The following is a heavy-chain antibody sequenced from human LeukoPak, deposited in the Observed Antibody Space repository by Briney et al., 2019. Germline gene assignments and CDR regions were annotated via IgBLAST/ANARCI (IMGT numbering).Heavy chain of an antibody. V-gene: IGHV1-69*13. J-gene: IGHJ3*02. Sequence: SVKVSCKASGGTFSSYAMSWVRRAPGQGLEWMGGIIPIFGTANYAQKFQGRVTITADESTSTAYMELSSLRSEDTAVYYCARYNPEAGDAFDIWGQGTMVTVSS. CDR3: ARYNPEAGDAFDI. CDR2: IIPIFGTA. CDR1: GGTFSSYA. D-gene: IGHD1-14*01.